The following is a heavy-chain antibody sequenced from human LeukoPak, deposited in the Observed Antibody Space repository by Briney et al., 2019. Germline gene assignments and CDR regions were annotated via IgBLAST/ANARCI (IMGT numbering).Heavy chain of an antibody. V-gene: IGHV1-18*01. CDR1: GGIFSNYA. D-gene: IGHD5-18*01. J-gene: IGHJ3*02. CDR3: ARGMGYSYGHPQGAFDI. Sequence: ASVKVSCKASGGIFSNYAINWVRQAPGQGLEWMGWMSAYNGKTNYAHSLQGRVTVTADTSTSTAYMELRSLRSEDTAVYYCARGMGYSYGHPQGAFDIWGQGTMVTVSS. CDR2: MSAYNGKT.